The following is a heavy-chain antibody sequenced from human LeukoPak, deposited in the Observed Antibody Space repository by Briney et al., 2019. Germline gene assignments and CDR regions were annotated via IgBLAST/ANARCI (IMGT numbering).Heavy chain of an antibody. CDR2: ISGSGSAI. D-gene: IGHD6-13*01. J-gene: IGHJ4*02. CDR1: GFTFSSYE. Sequence: QSGGSLRLSCAASGFTFSSYEMNWVRQAPGKGLEWVSYISGSGSAIYYADSVKGRFTISRDNAKNSLYLQMNSLRAEDTAVYYCARDLAAADDYWGQGTLVTVSS. CDR3: ARDLAAADDY. V-gene: IGHV3-48*03.